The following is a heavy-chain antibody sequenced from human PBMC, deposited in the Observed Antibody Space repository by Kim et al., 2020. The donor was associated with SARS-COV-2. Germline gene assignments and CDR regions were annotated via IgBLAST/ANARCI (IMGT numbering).Heavy chain of an antibody. V-gene: IGHV3-15*01. J-gene: IGHJ4*02. D-gene: IGHD3-10*01. Sequence: PVKGRFTISRDDSKNTLYLQMNSLKTEDTAVYYCTTEPVLLWFGEPPPDYWGQGTLVTVSS. CDR3: TTEPVLLWFGEPPPDY.